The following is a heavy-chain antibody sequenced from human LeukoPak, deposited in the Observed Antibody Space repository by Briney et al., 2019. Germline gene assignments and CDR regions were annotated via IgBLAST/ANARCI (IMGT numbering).Heavy chain of an antibody. J-gene: IGHJ6*03. CDR2: INSDGSST. Sequence: GGSLRLSCAASGFTFSSYWMHWVRQAPGKGLVWVSRINSDGSSTSYADSVKGRFTISRDNAKNTLYLQMNSLRAEDTAVYYCARGGHSYGYYYYYCMDVWGKGTTVTVSS. D-gene: IGHD5-18*01. V-gene: IGHV3-74*01. CDR1: GFTFSSYW. CDR3: ARGGHSYGYYYYYCMDV.